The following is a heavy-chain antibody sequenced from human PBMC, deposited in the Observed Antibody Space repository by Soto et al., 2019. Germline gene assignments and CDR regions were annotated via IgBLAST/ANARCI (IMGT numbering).Heavy chain of an antibody. J-gene: IGHJ5*02. Sequence: GASVKVSCKASGGTFSSYAISWVRQAPGQGLEWMGGIIPIFGTANYAQKFQGRVTITADKSTSTAYMELSSLRSEDTAVYYCARFFVIVEDPAAKKGCFAPGGKEPLVTFPS. CDR1: GGTFSSYA. V-gene: IGHV1-69*06. D-gene: IGHD2-2*01. CDR3: ARFFVIVEDPAAKKGCFAP. CDR2: IIPIFGTA.